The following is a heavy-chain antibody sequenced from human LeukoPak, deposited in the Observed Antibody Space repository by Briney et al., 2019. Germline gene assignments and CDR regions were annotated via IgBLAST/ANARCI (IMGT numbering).Heavy chain of an antibody. V-gene: IGHV3-7*05. J-gene: IGHJ4*02. CDR3: AREHRPLTYYYDSSGYYSLKY. D-gene: IGHD3-22*01. CDR2: IKQDGSEK. Sequence: PGGSLRLSCAASGFTFSSYWMSWVRQAPGKGLEWVANIKQDGSEKYYVDSVKGRFTISRDNAKNSLYLQMNSLRTEDTAVYYCAREHRPLTYYYDSSGYYSLKYWGQGTLVTLSS. CDR1: GFTFSSYW.